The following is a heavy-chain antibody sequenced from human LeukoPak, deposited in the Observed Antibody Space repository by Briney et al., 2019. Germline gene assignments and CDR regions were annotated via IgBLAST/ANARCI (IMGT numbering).Heavy chain of an antibody. V-gene: IGHV3-23*01. CDR1: GFTFNNFA. CDR3: ATGIAVAGGIDY. Sequence: GGSLKLSCAASGFTFNNFAMNWVRQAPGKGLEWVSAISGSGSRTYYADSVKGRFTLSRDNSKNTLYLQMNSLRTDDTAVYYCATGIAVAGGIDYWGQGTLVTVSS. J-gene: IGHJ4*02. CDR2: ISGSGSRT. D-gene: IGHD6-19*01.